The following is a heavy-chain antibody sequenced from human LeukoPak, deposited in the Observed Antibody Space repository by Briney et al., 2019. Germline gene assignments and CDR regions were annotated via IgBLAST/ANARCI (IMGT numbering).Heavy chain of an antibody. V-gene: IGHV4-59*01. J-gene: IGHJ4*02. D-gene: IGHD4-11*01. CDR1: GGSISSYH. CDR3: ARGYSYYPY. CDR2: IYYSGST. Sequence: MASETLSLTRTVSGGSISSYHWSWIRQPPGKGLEWIGYIYYSGSTNYNPSLKSRVTISVDTSKNQFSLKLRSVSAADTAVYYCARGYSYYPYWGQGTLVTVSS.